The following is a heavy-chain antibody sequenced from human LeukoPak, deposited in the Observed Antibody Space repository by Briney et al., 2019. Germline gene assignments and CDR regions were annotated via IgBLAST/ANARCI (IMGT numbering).Heavy chain of an antibody. D-gene: IGHD3-16*01. CDR3: ASDNRGGSYGDY. CDR1: GFTFSSYW. CDR2: IKRDATER. V-gene: IGHV3-7*01. Sequence: GSLRLSCAASGFTFSSYWMKWVRQAPGKGLEWVANIKRDATERYYLDSVEGRFTISRDNAKNSLYPQMNSLRAEDTAIYYCASDNRGGSYGDYWGQGILVTVSS. J-gene: IGHJ4*02.